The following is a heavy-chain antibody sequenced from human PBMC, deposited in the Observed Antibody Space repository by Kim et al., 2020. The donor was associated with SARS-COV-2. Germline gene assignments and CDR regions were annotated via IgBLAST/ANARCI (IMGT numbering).Heavy chain of an antibody. J-gene: IGHJ4*02. D-gene: IGHD5-18*01. CDR3: ARAQVDTAMVAVFNFDY. CDR2: INHSGST. CDR1: GGSFSGYY. Sequence: SETLSLTCAVYGGSFSGYYWSWIRQPPGKGLEWIGEINHSGSTNYNPSLKSRVTISVDTSKNQFSLKLSSVTAADTAVYYCARAQVDTAMVAVFNFDYWGQVTLLPLSS. V-gene: IGHV4-34*01.